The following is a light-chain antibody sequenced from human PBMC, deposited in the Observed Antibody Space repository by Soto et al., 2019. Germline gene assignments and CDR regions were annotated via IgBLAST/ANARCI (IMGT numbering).Light chain of an antibody. Sequence: IEMSHSHSTLSASVGDRVTITCRASQSISTWLAWYQQKPGQAPRLLIYGTSSRATGIPDRFSGSGSGTDFTLTVSSLEPEDIAVYFCQQRADSSTLGQGTRLEIK. V-gene: IGKV3-11*01. CDR3: QQRADSST. J-gene: IGKJ5*01. CDR2: GTS. CDR1: QSISTW.